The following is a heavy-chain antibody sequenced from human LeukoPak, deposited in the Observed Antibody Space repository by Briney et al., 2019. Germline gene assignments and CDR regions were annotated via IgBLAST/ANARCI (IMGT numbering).Heavy chain of an antibody. CDR1: GYTFTVYY. CDR3: ARGVYYGSGSYSDY. J-gene: IGHJ4*02. V-gene: IGHV1-2*06. Sequence: ASVKVSCKASGYTFTVYYMHWVRQAPGQGLEWMGRINPNSGGTKYAQKFQGRVTMTRDTSISTAYMELRRLRSDDTAVYYCARGVYYGSGSYSDYWGQGTLVTVSS. CDR2: INPNSGGT. D-gene: IGHD3-10*01.